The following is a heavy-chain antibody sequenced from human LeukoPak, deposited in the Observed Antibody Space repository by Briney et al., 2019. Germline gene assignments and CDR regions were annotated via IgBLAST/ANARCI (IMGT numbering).Heavy chain of an antibody. D-gene: IGHD3-10*01. CDR2: IYYSGST. Sequence: TSETLSLTCSVSGGSISSGDHYWSWIRQPPGKGLEWIGNIYYSGSTNYNASFKSRITISVDTSRNQFSLKLTSVTAADTAVYFCARDSALLWFGELDSWGQGTVATVSS. CDR1: GGSISSGDHY. CDR3: ARDSALLWFGELDS. J-gene: IGHJ5*02. V-gene: IGHV4-30-4*01.